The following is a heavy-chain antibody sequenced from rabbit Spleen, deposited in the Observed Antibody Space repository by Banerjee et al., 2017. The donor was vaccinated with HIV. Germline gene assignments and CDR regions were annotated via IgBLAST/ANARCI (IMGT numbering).Heavy chain of an antibody. D-gene: IGHD1-1*01. CDR1: GFSFSSRYY. J-gene: IGHJ6*01. CDR2: IDAGSSGDT. CDR3: ARDTSSSFSSYGMDL. V-gene: IGHV1S40*01. Sequence: QSLEESGGDLVKPGASLTLTCTASGFSFSSRYYMNWVRQAPGKGLEWIACIDAGSSGDTYYASWAKGRFTISKTSSTTVTLQMTRLTAADTATYFCARDTSSSFSSYGMDLWGPGTLVTVS.